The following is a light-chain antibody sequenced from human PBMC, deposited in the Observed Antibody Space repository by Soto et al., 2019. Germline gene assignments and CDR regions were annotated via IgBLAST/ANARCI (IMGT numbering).Light chain of an antibody. CDR1: QSISRY. CDR2: DAS. Sequence: IVLTQSPGTLSLSPGERTTLSCRASQSISRYLAWYQQKPGQAPRLLIYDASNRATGIPARFSGSGSGTDFTLTIRSLEPEDFAVYYCKQRSNWITCGQGTRLEIK. V-gene: IGKV3-11*01. J-gene: IGKJ5*01. CDR3: KQRSNWIT.